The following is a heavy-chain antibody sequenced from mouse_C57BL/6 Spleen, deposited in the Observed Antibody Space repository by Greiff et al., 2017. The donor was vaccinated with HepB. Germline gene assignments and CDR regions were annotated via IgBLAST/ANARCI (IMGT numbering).Heavy chain of an antibody. D-gene: IGHD2-2*01. J-gene: IGHJ2*01. V-gene: IGHV1-39*01. CDR3: ARRGVTTGYFDY. CDR2: INPNYGTT. CDR1: GYSFTDYN. Sequence: EVKLMESGPELVKPGASVKISCKASGYSFTDYNMNWVKQSNGKSLEWIGVINPNYGTTSYNQKFKGKATLTVDQSSSTAYMQLNSLTSEDSAVYYCARRGVTTGYFDYWGQGTTLTVSS.